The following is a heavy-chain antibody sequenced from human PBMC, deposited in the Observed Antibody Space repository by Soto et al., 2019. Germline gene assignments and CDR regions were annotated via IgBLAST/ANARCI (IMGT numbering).Heavy chain of an antibody. V-gene: IGHV5-51*01. CDR2: IYPGDSDT. D-gene: IGHD3-22*01. CDR1: GYSFTSYW. CDR3: ARQYYYDSSGYTYNWFDP. J-gene: IGHJ5*02. Sequence: GESLKISCKGSGYSFTSYWIGWGRQMPGKGLEWMGIIYPGDSDTRYSPSFQGQVTISADKSISTAYLQWSSLKASDTAMYYCARQYYYDSSGYTYNWFDPWGQGTLVTVSS.